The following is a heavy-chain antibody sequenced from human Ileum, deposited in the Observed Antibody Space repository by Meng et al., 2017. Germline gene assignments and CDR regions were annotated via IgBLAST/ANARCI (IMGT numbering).Heavy chain of an antibody. J-gene: IGHJ6*02. CDR3: ARVFSSGWRDFYDYGMDV. Sequence: SETLSLTCTVSGGSISSDYWSWIRQPPGKGLEWIGYISHSGSTNYNPSLKSPVTISVDTSKDQFSLKLNSVTAADTAVYYCARVFSSGWRDFYDYGMDVWGQGTTVTVSS. CDR1: GGSISSDY. V-gene: IGHV4-59*01. D-gene: IGHD6-25*01. CDR2: ISHSGST.